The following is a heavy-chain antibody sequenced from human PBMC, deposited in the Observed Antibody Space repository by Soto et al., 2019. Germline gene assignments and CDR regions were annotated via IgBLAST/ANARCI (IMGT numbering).Heavy chain of an antibody. CDR1: GFTFTSYA. Sequence: QVHLVQSGAEVKMPGASVKVSCKASGFTFTSYAITWVRQAPGQGLEWMGWISAYNGNTNYAQKFQGRVTMTTDSSMSTAYMEFGSLTSDDTAVYFCARDFTGWPPDGVDSWGQGTLVTVSA. D-gene: IGHD3-16*01. CDR2: ISAYNGNT. V-gene: IGHV1-18*01. J-gene: IGHJ4*02. CDR3: ARDFTGWPPDGVDS.